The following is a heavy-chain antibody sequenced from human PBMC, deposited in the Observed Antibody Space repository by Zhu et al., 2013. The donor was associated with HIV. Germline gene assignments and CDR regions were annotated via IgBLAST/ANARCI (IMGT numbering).Heavy chain of an antibody. Sequence: QVQLVQSGAEVKKPGSSVKVSCKASGGTFSSYAISWVRQAPGQGLEWMGGIIPIFGTANYAQKFQGRVTITADESTSTAYMELSSLRSEDTAVYYCARGGGNWNYVSEYDYYGMDVWGQGTTVTVSS. CDR2: IIPIFGTA. CDR3: ARGGGNWNYVSEYDYYGMDV. D-gene: IGHD1-7*01. CDR1: GGTFSSYA. V-gene: IGHV1-69*01. J-gene: IGHJ6*02.